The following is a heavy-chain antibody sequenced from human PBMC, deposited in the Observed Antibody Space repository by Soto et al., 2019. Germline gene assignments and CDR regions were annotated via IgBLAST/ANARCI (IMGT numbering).Heavy chain of an antibody. V-gene: IGHV3-33*01. J-gene: IGHJ4*02. Sequence: GGSLRLSCAASGFTFSSYGMHWVRQAPGKGLEWVAVIWYDGSNKYYADSVKGRFTISRDNSKNTLYLQMNSLRAEDTAVYYCAREGKQWLERSYFDYWGQGTLVTVSS. CDR2: IWYDGSNK. CDR3: AREGKQWLERSYFDY. D-gene: IGHD6-19*01. CDR1: GFTFSSYG.